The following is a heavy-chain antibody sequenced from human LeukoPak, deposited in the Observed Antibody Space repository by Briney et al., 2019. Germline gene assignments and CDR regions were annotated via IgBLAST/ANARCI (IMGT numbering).Heavy chain of an antibody. J-gene: IGHJ4*02. V-gene: IGHV4-39*01. D-gene: IGHD3-3*01. CDR1: GGSISSYY. CDR2: IYYSGST. CDR3: AGTYYDFWSGYHRQKFDY. Sequence: SETLSLTCTVSGGSISSYYWGWIRQPPGKGLEWVGGIYYSGSTYYNPSLKSRVAISVDTFKNQCALTLSSVTAADTAVYYCAGTYYDFWSGYHRQKFDYWGQGTLVTVSS.